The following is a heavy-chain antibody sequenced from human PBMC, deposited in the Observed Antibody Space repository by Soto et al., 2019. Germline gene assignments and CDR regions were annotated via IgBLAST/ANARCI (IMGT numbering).Heavy chain of an antibody. CDR3: ARGLVVAAPYYFDY. J-gene: IGHJ4*02. CDR2: INHSGST. D-gene: IGHD2-15*01. Sequence: QVQLQQWGAGLLKPSETLSLTCAVYGGSFSGYYWSWIRHPPGKGLEWIGEINHSGSTNYNPSLKSRVTISVDTSKNQFSLKLSSVTAADTAVYCCARGLVVAAPYYFDYWGQGTLVTVSS. CDR1: GGSFSGYY. V-gene: IGHV4-34*01.